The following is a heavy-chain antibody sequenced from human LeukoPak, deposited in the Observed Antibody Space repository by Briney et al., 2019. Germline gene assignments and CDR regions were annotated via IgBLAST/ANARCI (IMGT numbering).Heavy chain of an antibody. V-gene: IGHV1-18*01. Sequence: ASVTVSCKASGYTFTSYGISWVRQAPGQGLEGMGWISAYNGNTNYAQKLQGRVTMTTDTSTSTAYMELRSLRSDDTAVYYCARDERRITIFGVVIRRNYYYMDVWGKGTTVTVSS. CDR3: ARDERRITIFGVVIRRNYYYMDV. J-gene: IGHJ6*03. CDR1: GYTFTSYG. D-gene: IGHD3-3*01. CDR2: ISAYNGNT.